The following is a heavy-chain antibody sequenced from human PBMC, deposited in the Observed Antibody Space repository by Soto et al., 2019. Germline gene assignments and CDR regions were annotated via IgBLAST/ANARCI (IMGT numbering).Heavy chain of an antibody. CDR3: ARPATIYGYYYGMDV. CDR2: MNPNNGNT. D-gene: IGHD5-12*01. CDR1: GYTFTSYD. Sequence: ASVKVSCKASGYTFTSYDINWVRQATGQEFEWMGWMNPNNGNTGYAQKFQGRVTMTRNTSISTAYMELSSLRSEDTAVYYCARPATIYGYYYGMDVWGQGTTVTVSS. V-gene: IGHV1-8*01. J-gene: IGHJ6*02.